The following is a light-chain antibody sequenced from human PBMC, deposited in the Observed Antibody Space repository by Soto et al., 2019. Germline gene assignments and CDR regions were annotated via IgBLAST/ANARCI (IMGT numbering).Light chain of an antibody. CDR2: DAS. Sequence: EIVLTQSPATLSFSPGERATLSCRASQRIRLGIAWYKHNPGHAPRPHNFDASQRATSIPARIRGSGSGTNFTLAISTLEPEDFAVYYCQQRTDRPPGTFGQGTKLDIK. V-gene: IGKV3-11*01. CDR1: QRIRLG. CDR3: QQRTDRPPGT. J-gene: IGKJ1*01.